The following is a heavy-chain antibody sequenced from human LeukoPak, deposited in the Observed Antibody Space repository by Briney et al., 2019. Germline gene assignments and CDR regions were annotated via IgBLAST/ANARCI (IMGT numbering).Heavy chain of an antibody. CDR2: INHSGST. V-gene: IGHV4-34*01. CDR3: ARATRMVRGVIKFDP. Sequence: SETLSLTCAVYGGSFSGYYWSWIRQPPGKGLEWIGEINHSGSTNYNPPLKSRVTISVDTSKNQFSLKLSSVTAADTAVYYCARATRMVRGVIKFDPWGQGTLVTVSS. J-gene: IGHJ5*02. D-gene: IGHD3-10*01. CDR1: GGSFSGYY.